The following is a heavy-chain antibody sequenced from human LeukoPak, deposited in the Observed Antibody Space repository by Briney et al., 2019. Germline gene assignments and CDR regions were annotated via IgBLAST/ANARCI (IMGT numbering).Heavy chain of an antibody. CDR1: GYTFTSYG. Sequence: ASVKVSCKASGYTFTSYGISWVRQAPGQGLEWMGWISAYNGNTNYAQKLQGRVTMTTDTSTSTAYMELRSLRSDDTAVYYCARDWVRQSYYDFWSGYYTGIGYWGQGTLVTVSS. CDR2: ISAYNGNT. D-gene: IGHD3-3*01. J-gene: IGHJ4*02. CDR3: ARDWVRQSYYDFWSGYYTGIGY. V-gene: IGHV1-18*01.